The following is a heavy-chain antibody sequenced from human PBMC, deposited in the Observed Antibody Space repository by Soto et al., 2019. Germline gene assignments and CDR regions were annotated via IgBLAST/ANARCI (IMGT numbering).Heavy chain of an antibody. J-gene: IGHJ4*02. Sequence: PGGSLRLSCAASGFRFSDYSMIWVRQAPGKGLEWISYISTAGYTIFYADSVKGRFTISRDNVKNSLYLQMSSLRDEDTGVYYCARQLRDFDYWGQGTQVTVS. V-gene: IGHV3-48*02. CDR3: ARQLRDFDY. CDR1: GFRFSDYS. D-gene: IGHD3-10*01. CDR2: ISTAGYTI.